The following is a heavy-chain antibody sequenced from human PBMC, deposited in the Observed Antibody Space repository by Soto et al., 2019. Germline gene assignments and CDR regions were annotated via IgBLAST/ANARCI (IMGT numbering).Heavy chain of an antibody. V-gene: IGHV4-4*02. J-gene: IGHJ5*02. CDR3: ARDLSAYDSFRLSWFDP. CDR2: VYHSGST. Sequence: SETLSLTCTFSGGSISRDNWWTWVRQPPGKGLEWIGEVYHSGSTDYNPSLKSRVTISVDKSRNQFSLRLTSVTAADTAVYYCARDLSAYDSFRLSWFDPWGQGTLVTVSS. D-gene: IGHD3-22*01. CDR1: GGSISRDNW.